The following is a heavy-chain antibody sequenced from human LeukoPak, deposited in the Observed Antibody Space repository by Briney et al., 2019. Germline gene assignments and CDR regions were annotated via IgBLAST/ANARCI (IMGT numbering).Heavy chain of an antibody. CDR2: ISGSGGST. CDR1: GFTFSSYA. J-gene: IGHJ4*02. CDR3: AKDPRVGSRVATPCH. D-gene: IGHD5-24*01. V-gene: IGHV3-23*01. Sequence: GGSLRLSCAASGFTFSSYAMSWVRQAPGKGMEWVSAISGSGGSTYYADSVKGRFTISRDNSKSTLFLQMNSLRAEDTAVYYCAKDPRVGSRVATPCHWGQGTLVTVSS.